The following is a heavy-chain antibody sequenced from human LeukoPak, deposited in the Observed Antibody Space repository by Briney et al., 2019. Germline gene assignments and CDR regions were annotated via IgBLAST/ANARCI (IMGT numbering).Heavy chain of an antibody. Sequence: SETLSLTCTVSGGSISSYYWSWIRQPAGKGLEWIGRIYTSGSTNYNPSLKSRVTMSVDTSKNQFSLKLSSVTAADTAVYYCAKTLGYCSSTSCYLMNAFDIWGQGTMVTVSS. V-gene: IGHV4-4*07. D-gene: IGHD2-2*01. CDR1: GGSISSYY. CDR2: IYTSGST. J-gene: IGHJ3*02. CDR3: AKTLGYCSSTSCYLMNAFDI.